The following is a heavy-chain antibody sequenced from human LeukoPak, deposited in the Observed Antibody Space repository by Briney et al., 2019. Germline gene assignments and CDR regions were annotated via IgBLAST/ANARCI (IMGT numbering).Heavy chain of an antibody. CDR1: GGSISSGDYY. D-gene: IGHD2-2*01. CDR2: IYYSGST. Sequence: PSQTLSLTCTVPGGSISSGDYYWSWIRQPPGKGLEWIGYIYYSGSTYYNPSLKSRVTISVDTSKNQFSLKLSSVTAADTAVYYCARSVPAGWFDPWGQGTLVTVSS. J-gene: IGHJ5*02. V-gene: IGHV4-30-4*08. CDR3: ARSVPAGWFDP.